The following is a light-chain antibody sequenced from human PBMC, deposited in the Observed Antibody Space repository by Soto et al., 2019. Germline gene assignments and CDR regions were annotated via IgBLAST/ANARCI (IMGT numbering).Light chain of an antibody. V-gene: IGKV1-5*01. CDR3: QHYDNLPLT. CDR1: QSISSW. Sequence: DNRMTQSLSTLSAYIGDRVTITCRASQSISSWLAWYQQKPGKAPKVLIFDAASLETGVPSRFSGSGYGTDFSLTINSLQPEDVATYYCQHYDNLPLTFGGGTKVDI. J-gene: IGKJ4*01. CDR2: DAA.